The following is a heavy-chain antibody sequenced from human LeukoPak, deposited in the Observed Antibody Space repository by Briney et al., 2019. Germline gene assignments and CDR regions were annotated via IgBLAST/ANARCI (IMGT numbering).Heavy chain of an antibody. D-gene: IGHD3-10*01. J-gene: IGHJ6*03. V-gene: IGHV1-69*06. CDR1: GGTFSSYA. Sequence: SAKVSCKASGGTFSSYAISWVRQAPGQGLEWMGGIIPIFGTANYAQKFQGRVTITADKSTSTAYMELSSLRSEDTAVYYCASAGSGSYYKYYMDVWGKGTTVTVSS. CDR3: ASAGSGSYYKYYMDV. CDR2: IIPIFGTA.